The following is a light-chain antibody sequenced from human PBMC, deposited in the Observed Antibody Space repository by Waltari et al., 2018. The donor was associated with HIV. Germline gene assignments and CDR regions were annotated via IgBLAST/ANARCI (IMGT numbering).Light chain of an antibody. CDR3: CSDAVSYTYV. CDR2: DVS. J-gene: IGLJ1*01. CDR1: SSDVGGYNY. Sequence: QSALTHPRSVSGSPGQSVTISCTGTSSDVGGYNYVSWYQQHPGKAPKLVIYDVSKRPSGVPDRFSGSKSANTASLTISGLQAEDEAEYYCCSDAVSYTYVFGTGTKVTV. V-gene: IGLV2-11*01.